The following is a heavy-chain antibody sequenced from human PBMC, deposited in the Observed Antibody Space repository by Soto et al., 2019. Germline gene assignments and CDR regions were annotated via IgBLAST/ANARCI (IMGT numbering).Heavy chain of an antibody. J-gene: IGHJ4*02. CDR2: INAGNGNT. Sequence: QVQLVQSGAEEKKPGASVKGSCKASGYTFTSYAIHWVRQAPGQRLEWMGWINAGNGNTKYSQKFQGRVTITRDKSASTAYMELSSLRSEDTAVYYCARSIVVVTALDYWGQGTLVTVSS. CDR3: ARSIVVVTALDY. CDR1: GYTFTSYA. V-gene: IGHV1-3*05. D-gene: IGHD2-21*02.